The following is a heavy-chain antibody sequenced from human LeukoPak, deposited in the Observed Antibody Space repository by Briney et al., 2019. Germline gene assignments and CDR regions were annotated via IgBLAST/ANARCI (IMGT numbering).Heavy chain of an antibody. J-gene: IGHJ4*02. D-gene: IGHD6-19*01. CDR1: GSTFSSYA. CDR2: ISGSGGST. Sequence: GGSLRLSCAASGSTFSSYAMSWVRQAPGKGLEWVSAISGSGGSTYYADSVKGRFTISRDNSKNTLYLQMNSLRAEDTAVYYCAKPTAMWQWLVQYFDYWGQGTLVTVSS. V-gene: IGHV3-23*01. CDR3: AKPTAMWQWLVQYFDY.